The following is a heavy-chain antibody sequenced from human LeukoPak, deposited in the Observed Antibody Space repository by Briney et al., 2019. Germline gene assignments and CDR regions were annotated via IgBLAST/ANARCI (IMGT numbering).Heavy chain of an antibody. CDR1: GFTFSNYA. CDR2: ISGSGGST. Sequence: GGSQRLSCAASGFTFSNYAMSWVRQAPGKGLEWVSAISGSGGSTYSADSVKGRFTISRDNSKNTLYLQMNSLRAEDTAVYYCAKDLYSSGWYYFDYWGQGTLVTVSS. J-gene: IGHJ4*02. CDR3: AKDLYSSGWYYFDY. D-gene: IGHD6-19*01. V-gene: IGHV3-23*01.